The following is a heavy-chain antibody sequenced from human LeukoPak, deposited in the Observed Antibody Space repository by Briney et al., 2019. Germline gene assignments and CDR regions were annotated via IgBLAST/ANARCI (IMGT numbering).Heavy chain of an antibody. CDR2: IKQDGSEK. J-gene: IGHJ4*02. D-gene: IGHD1-7*01. CDR3: ARGGTGTTGVVLFFY. CDR1: GFTYSSYW. V-gene: IGHV3-7*01. Sequence: PGGSLRLSCAASGFTYSSYWMSWVRQAPGKGLEWVANIKQDGSEKYYVDSVKGRFTISRDNAKNSLYLQMNSLRAEDTAVYYCARGGTGTTGVVLFFYWGQGTLVTVSS.